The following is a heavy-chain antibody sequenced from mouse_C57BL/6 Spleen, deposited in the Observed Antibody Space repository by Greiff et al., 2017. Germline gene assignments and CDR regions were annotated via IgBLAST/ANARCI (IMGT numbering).Heavy chain of an antibody. CDR1: GFTFSSYA. CDR3: ARKDFY. J-gene: IGHJ3*01. CDR2: ISDGGSYT. Sequence: DVKLVESGGGLVKPGGSLKLSCAASGFTFSSYAMSWVRQTPEKRLEWVATISDGGSYTYYPDNVKGRFTISRDNAKNNLYLQMSHLKSEDTAMYYCARKDFYWGQGTLVTVSA. V-gene: IGHV5-4*03.